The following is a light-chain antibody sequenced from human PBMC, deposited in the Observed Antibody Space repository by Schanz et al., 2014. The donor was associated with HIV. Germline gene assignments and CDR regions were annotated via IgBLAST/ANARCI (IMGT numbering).Light chain of an antibody. CDR1: RGDIGSYNY. CDR3: SSYAGNNKLGV. V-gene: IGLV2-8*01. J-gene: IGLJ1*01. Sequence: QSALTQPPSASGSPGQSVTISCAGTRGDIGSYNYVSWYQQRPGKAPRLLISEVNKRPSGVPDRFSGSKSGNTASLTVSGLQAEDEADYYCSSYAGNNKLGVFGTGTKLTVL. CDR2: EVN.